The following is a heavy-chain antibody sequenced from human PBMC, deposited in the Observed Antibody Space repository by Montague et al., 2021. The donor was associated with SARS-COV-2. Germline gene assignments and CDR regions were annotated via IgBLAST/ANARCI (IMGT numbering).Heavy chain of an antibody. CDR2: SYTSGST. CDR1: CRSISGEIGY. V-gene: IGHV4-61*02. CDR3: AREKVGTIFGVVIIPNNWFDP. Sequence: TLSLTCSGSCRSISGEIGYAHVCPQPAGQGLEWIGRSYTSGSTNYNPSLKSRVTISVDTSKNQFSLKLSSVTAADTAVYYCAREKVGTIFGVVIIPNNWFDPWGQGTLVTVSS. J-gene: IGHJ5*02. D-gene: IGHD3-3*01.